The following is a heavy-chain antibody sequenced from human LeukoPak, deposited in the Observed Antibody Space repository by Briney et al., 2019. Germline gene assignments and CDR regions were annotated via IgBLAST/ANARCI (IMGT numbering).Heavy chain of an antibody. Sequence: SETLSLTCTVSGGSISSSSYYWGWIRQPPGKGLEWIGSIYYSGSTYYNPSLKSRVTISVDTSKNQFSLKLSSVTAADTAVYYCARVDSGGAFDIWGQGTLVTVSS. CDR3: ARVDSGGAFDI. J-gene: IGHJ4*02. D-gene: IGHD3-9*01. CDR1: GGSISSSSYY. CDR2: IYYSGST. V-gene: IGHV4-39*07.